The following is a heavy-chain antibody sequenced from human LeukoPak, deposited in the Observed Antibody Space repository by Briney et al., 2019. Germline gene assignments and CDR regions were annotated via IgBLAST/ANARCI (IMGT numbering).Heavy chain of an antibody. J-gene: IGHJ4*02. CDR3: RGVRFGELFDY. V-gene: IGHV4-59*08. CDR1: GGSINSYY. CDR2: IHYTGST. Sequence: SETLSLTCTVSGGSINSYYWSWIRQPPGKGLECIGYIHYTGSTNYNPSLKSRVTMSVDTSKNQFSLQLSSVTAADTAVYYCRGVRFGELFDYWGQGTLVTVSS. D-gene: IGHD3-10*01.